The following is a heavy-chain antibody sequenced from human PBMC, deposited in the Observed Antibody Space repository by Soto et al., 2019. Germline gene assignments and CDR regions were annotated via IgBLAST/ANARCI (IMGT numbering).Heavy chain of an antibody. CDR3: ARGLSGRQYSSSPGDY. CDR1: GYTFTSYD. J-gene: IGHJ4*02. CDR2: MNPNSGNT. Sequence: GASVKVSCKASGYTFTSYDINWVRQATGQGLEWMGWMNPNSGNTGYAQKFQGRVTMTRNTSISTAYMELSSLRSEDTAVYYCARGLSGRQYSSSPGDYWGQGTLVTVSS. V-gene: IGHV1-8*01. D-gene: IGHD6-6*01.